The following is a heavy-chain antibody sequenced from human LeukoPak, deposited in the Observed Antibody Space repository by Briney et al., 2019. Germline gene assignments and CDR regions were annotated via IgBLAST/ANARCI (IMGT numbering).Heavy chain of an antibody. D-gene: IGHD3-22*01. V-gene: IGHV7-4-1*02. Sequence: WASVKVSCKASGYTFTSYAMNWVRQAPGQGLEWMGWINTNTGNPTYAQGFTGRFVFSLDTSVSTAYLQISSLKAEDTAVYYCATHDSYYDSSGYRNFDYWGQGTLVTVSS. CDR1: GYTFTSYA. CDR3: ATHDSYYDSSGYRNFDY. CDR2: INTNTGNP. J-gene: IGHJ4*02.